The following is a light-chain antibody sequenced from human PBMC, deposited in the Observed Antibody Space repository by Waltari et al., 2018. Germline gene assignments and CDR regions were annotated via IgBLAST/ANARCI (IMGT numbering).Light chain of an antibody. J-gene: IGLJ3*02. Sequence: SYVLNQPPSASVAPGKTARISCGGTSLVTKTAHWYQQKPGQAPVLVIHYDSGRPSGIPERFSGSTSGNTATLTIKWVEAGDEAEYFCQVWDFTQGVFGGGTKLTVL. CDR2: YDS. CDR3: QVWDFTQGV. V-gene: IGLV3-21*04. CDR1: SLVTKT.